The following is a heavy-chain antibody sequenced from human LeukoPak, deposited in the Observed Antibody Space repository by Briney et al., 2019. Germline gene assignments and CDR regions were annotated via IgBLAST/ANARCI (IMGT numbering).Heavy chain of an antibody. V-gene: IGHV4-59*08. CDR2: IYNSGST. D-gene: IGHD1-26*01. CDR1: GGSISSYY. CDR3: ARQIGWELLWYFDY. J-gene: IGHJ4*02. Sequence: SETLSLTCTVSGGSISSYYWSWIRQPPGKGLEWIGYIYNSGSTNYNPSLKSRVTISVDTSKNQFSLKLSSVTAADTAVYYCARQIGWELLWYFDYWGQGTLVTVSS.